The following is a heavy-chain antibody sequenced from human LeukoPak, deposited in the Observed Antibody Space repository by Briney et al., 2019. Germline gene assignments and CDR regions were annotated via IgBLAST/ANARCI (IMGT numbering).Heavy chain of an antibody. Sequence: GRSLRLSCAASGFTFDDYAMHWVRQAPGKGLEWVSGISWNSGSIGYADSVKGRLTISRDNAKNSLYLQMNSLRAEDTALYYCAKGKDKYQLLSKNWFDPWGQGTLVTVSS. V-gene: IGHV3-9*01. CDR2: ISWNSGSI. D-gene: IGHD2-2*01. CDR1: GFTFDDYA. CDR3: AKGKDKYQLLSKNWFDP. J-gene: IGHJ5*02.